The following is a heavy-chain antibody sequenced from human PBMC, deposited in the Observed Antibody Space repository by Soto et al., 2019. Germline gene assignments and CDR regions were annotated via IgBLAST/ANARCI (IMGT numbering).Heavy chain of an antibody. CDR3: ARDLRVTGLAGYYSSWFDP. V-gene: IGHV1-46*01. J-gene: IGHJ5*02. CDR1: GYTFTSYY. D-gene: IGHD3-22*01. CDR2: INPSGGST. Sequence: ASVKVSCKASGYTFTSYYMHWVRQAPGQGLEWMGIINPSGGSTSYAQKFQGRVTMTRDTSTSTVYMELSSLRSEDTAVYYCARDLRVTGLAGYYSSWFDPWGQGTLVTVSS.